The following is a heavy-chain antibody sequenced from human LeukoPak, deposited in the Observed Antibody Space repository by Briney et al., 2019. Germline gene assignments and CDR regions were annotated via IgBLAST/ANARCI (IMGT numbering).Heavy chain of an antibody. CDR3: AIEGYNYVIDY. J-gene: IGHJ4*02. D-gene: IGHD5-24*01. CDR1: GFTFNSYA. V-gene: IGHV3-33*01. CDR2: IWFDGTNK. Sequence: GRSLRLSCAASGFTFNSYAMHWVRQAPGKGLEWVAGIWFDGTNKFHADSVKGRFTISRDNSKNTLYLQMDSQRAEDTAVYYCAIEGYNYVIDYWGQGTLVTVSS.